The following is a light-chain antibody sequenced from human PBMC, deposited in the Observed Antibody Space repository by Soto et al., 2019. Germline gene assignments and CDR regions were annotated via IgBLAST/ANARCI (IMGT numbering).Light chain of an antibody. V-gene: IGLV1-40*01. CDR3: QSYDSSLSGYV. Sequence: QSVLTQPPSVSGAPGQRVTISCTGSSSNIGAGYEAHWYQQVPGTAPKLLIYENNNRPSGVPDRFSGSKSGTSASLAITGLPAEDEAEYHCQSYDSSLSGYVFGTGTKLTVL. CDR1: SSNIGAGYE. J-gene: IGLJ1*01. CDR2: ENN.